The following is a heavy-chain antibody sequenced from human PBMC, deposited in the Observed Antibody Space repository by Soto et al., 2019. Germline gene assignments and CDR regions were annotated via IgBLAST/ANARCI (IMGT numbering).Heavy chain of an antibody. CDR3: ARGPSSLTRFDY. D-gene: IGHD2-2*01. J-gene: IGHJ4*02. CDR1: GFTFSSYA. Sequence: LRLSCAASGFTFSSYAMHWVRQAPGKGLEWVAVISYDGSNKYYADSVKGRFTISRDNSKNTLYLQVNSLRAEDTAVYYCARGPSSLTRFDYWGQGTLVAVSS. CDR2: ISYDGSNK. V-gene: IGHV3-30-3*01.